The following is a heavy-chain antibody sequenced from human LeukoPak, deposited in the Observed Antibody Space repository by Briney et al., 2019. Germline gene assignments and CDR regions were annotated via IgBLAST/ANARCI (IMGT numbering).Heavy chain of an antibody. CDR1: GFTFSSYG. D-gene: IGHD6-19*01. J-gene: IGHJ6*02. V-gene: IGHV3-33*01. CDR3: ARDEGGSGPGTRPLVVHYYGMDV. CDR2: IWYDGSNK. Sequence: PGGSLRLSRAASGFTFSSYGMHWVRQAPGKGLEWVAVIWYDGSNKYYADSVKGRFTISRDNSKNTLYLQMNSLRAEDTAVYYCARDEGGSGPGTRPLVVHYYGMDVWGQGTTVTVSS.